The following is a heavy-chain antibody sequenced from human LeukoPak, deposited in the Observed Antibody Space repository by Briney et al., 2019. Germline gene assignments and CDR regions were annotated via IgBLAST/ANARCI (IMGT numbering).Heavy chain of an antibody. CDR2: IYYSGST. CDR3: PRAPTSTINAFDI. J-gene: IGHJ3*02. D-gene: IGHD5-24*01. CDR1: GGSVNSGSYY. Sequence: SETLSLTCTVSGGSVNSGSYYWSWIRQPPGKGLEWIGYIYYSGSTNYNPSLKSRVTTSVDTSKNQFSLMLSSVTAADTAVYYCPRAPTSTINAFDIWGQGTMVTVSS. V-gene: IGHV4-61*01.